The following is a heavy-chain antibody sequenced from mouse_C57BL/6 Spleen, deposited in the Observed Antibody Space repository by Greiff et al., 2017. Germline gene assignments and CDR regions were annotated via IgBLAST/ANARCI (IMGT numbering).Heavy chain of an antibody. D-gene: IGHD2-3*01. J-gene: IGHJ3*01. CDR2: INPSTGGT. CDR3: AREHDGYAY. Sequence: VQLQQSGPELVKPGASVKISCKASGYSFTGYYMNWVKQSPEKSLEWIGEINPSTGGTTYNQKFKAKATLTVDKSSSTAYMQLKSLTSEDSAVYYCAREHDGYAYWGQGTLVTVSA. CDR1: GYSFTGYY. V-gene: IGHV1-42*01.